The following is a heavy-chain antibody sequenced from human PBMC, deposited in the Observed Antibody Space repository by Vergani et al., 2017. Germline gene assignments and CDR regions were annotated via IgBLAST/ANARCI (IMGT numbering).Heavy chain of an antibody. D-gene: IGHD6-6*01. V-gene: IGHV4-34*01. CDR2: IIHGGST. J-gene: IGHJ6*03. Sequence: QVQLQQWVPGLLKPSETLALTCAVYGGSSRGYYWSWIRLPPGRALEWVGEIIHGGSTNYNPSLKSRVTISVDTSKTQFSLKLSPVTTAYTAVYYCARGRRXIAAEYYYYYYTAVWSKATTVTVSS. CDR1: GGSSRGYY. CDR3: ARGRRXIAAEYYYYYYTAV.